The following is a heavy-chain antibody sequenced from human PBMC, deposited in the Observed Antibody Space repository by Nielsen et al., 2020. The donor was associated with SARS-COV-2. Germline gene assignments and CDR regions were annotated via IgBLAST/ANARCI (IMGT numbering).Heavy chain of an antibody. Sequence: ASVKVSCKASGYTFTSYYMHWVRQAPGQGLEWMGIINPSGGSTSYAQKFQGRVTMTRDTSTSTVYMELSSLRSEDTAVYYCARGPPTVDTAMVPSYYYGMDVWGQGTTVTVSS. D-gene: IGHD5-18*01. CDR1: GYTFTSYY. J-gene: IGHJ6*02. V-gene: IGHV1-46*01. CDR3: ARGPPTVDTAMVPSYYYGMDV. CDR2: INPSGGST.